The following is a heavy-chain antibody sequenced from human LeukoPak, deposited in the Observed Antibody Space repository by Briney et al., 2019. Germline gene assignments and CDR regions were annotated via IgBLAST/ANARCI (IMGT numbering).Heavy chain of an antibody. Sequence: GGSLRLSCAASGFTFSSYWMSWVRQAPGKGLEWVANIKQDGSDKYYVDSVKGRFTISRDNSKNTLYLQMNSLRAEDTAVYYCARAPLNYYGSRFDPWGQGTLVTVSS. CDR3: ARAPLNYYGSRFDP. D-gene: IGHD3-10*01. CDR2: IKQDGSDK. CDR1: GFTFSSYW. V-gene: IGHV3-7*01. J-gene: IGHJ5*02.